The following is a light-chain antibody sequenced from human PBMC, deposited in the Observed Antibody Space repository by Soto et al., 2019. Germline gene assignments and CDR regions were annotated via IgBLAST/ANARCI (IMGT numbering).Light chain of an antibody. CDR3: QQHGSSPS. CDR2: GAS. V-gene: IGKV3-20*01. CDR1: QSVSSSY. Sequence: EIVMTQSPATLSVSPGERATLSCRASQSVSSSYLAWYQQKPGQAPRLLIYGASSRATGIPDRFSGSGSGTDFTLTISRLEPEDFAVYYCQQHGSSPSFGQGTRLEIK. J-gene: IGKJ5*01.